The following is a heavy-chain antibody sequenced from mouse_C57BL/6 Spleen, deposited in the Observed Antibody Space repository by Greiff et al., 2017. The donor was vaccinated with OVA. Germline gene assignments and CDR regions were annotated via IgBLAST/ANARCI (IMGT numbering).Heavy chain of an antibody. CDR3: CRRSDDYGAMDY. V-gene: IGHV8-12*01. Sequence: QVTLKVCGPGILQSSQTLSLTCSFSGFSLSTSGMGVSWIRQPSGKGLEWLAHIYWADDKRYNPSLKSRLTISKDTSRNHAFLKMTSVDTAETATYYCCRRSDDYGAMDYWGQGTSVTVSS. J-gene: IGHJ4*01. D-gene: IGHD2-4*01. CDR1: GFSLSTSGMG. CDR2: IYWADDK.